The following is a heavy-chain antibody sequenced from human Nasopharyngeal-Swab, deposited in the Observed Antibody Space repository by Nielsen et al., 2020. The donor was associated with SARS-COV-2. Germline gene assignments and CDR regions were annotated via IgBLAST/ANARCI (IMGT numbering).Heavy chain of an antibody. CDR3: ARDLGNYFDY. J-gene: IGHJ4*02. V-gene: IGHV1-8*01. D-gene: IGHD7-27*01. Sequence: ASVKVSCKASGYNFTTYDFNWVRQATGQGLEWMGWMNPNSGNTGYAQKFQGRVTMTRNTSIRTAYMELRSLRSDDTAVYYCARDLGNYFDYWGQGTLVTVSS. CDR1: GYNFTTYD. CDR2: MNPNSGNT.